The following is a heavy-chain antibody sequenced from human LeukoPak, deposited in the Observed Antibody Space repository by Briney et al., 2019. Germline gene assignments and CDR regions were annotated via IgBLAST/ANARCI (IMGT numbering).Heavy chain of an antibody. CDR2: IKQDGSEK. Sequence: PGGSLRLSCAASGFTFSSYWMSWVRQAPGKGLEWVANIKQDGSEKYYVDSVKGRFTISRDNAKNSLYLQMNSLRAEDTAVYYCARTRGCSSTSCSLYYFDYWGQGTLVTVSS. D-gene: IGHD2-2*01. CDR3: ARTRGCSSTSCSLYYFDY. V-gene: IGHV3-7*01. J-gene: IGHJ4*02. CDR1: GFTFSSYW.